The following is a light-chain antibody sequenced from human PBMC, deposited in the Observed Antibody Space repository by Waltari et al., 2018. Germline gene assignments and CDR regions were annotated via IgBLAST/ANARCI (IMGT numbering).Light chain of an antibody. CDR1: QSVSSN. V-gene: IGKV3-15*01. J-gene: IGKJ4*01. CDR3: QQYNNWPPLT. Sequence: EIVMTQSPATLSVSPGERATLSCRASQSVSSNFAWYQQKPGQAPRLLIYGASTSATGIPSRFSGSGSGTEFTLTISSLQSEDFAVYYCQQYNNWPPLTFGGGTKVEIK. CDR2: GAS.